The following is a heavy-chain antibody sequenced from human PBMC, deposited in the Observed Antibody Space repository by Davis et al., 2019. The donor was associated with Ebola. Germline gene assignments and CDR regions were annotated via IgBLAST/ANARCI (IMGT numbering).Heavy chain of an antibody. CDR2: IYPGDSDT. J-gene: IGHJ4*02. CDR3: ARQGVEYSSSDPFDY. D-gene: IGHD6-6*01. Sequence: KVSCKGSGYSFTSYWIGWVRQMPGKGLEWMGIIYPGDSDTRYSPSFQGQVTISADKSISTAYLQWSSLKASDTAMYYCARQGVEYSSSDPFDYWGQGTLVTVSS. V-gene: IGHV5-51*01. CDR1: GYSFTSYW.